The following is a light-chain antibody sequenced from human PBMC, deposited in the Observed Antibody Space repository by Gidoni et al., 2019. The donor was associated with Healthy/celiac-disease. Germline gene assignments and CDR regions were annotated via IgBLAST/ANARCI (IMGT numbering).Light chain of an antibody. CDR2: GAT. CDR3: QQYNNSPPWT. CDR1: PSVSSN. J-gene: IGKJ1*01. Sequence: EIVMTQSPATLSVATAARATLSCRGSPSVSSNLAWYQQKPGQAHRLLSDGATTRATGIPATFSGSWSVTEFTLTIRSLQWDDFAVYYFQQYNNSPPWTFGQGTKVEIK. V-gene: IGKV3-15*01.